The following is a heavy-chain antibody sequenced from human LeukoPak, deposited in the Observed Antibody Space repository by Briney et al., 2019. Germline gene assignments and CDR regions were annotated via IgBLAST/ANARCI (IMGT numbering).Heavy chain of an antibody. CDR3: AREGVPSDFWSGYYTPDDKRFDY. Sequence: PSETLSLTCAVYGGSFSGYYWSWIRQPPGKGLEWIGEINHSGSTNYNPSLKSRVTISVDTSKNQFSLKLSSVTAADTAVYYCAREGVPSDFWSGYYTPDDKRFDYWGQGTLVTVSS. CDR2: INHSGST. CDR1: GGSFSGYY. V-gene: IGHV4-34*01. J-gene: IGHJ4*02. D-gene: IGHD3-3*01.